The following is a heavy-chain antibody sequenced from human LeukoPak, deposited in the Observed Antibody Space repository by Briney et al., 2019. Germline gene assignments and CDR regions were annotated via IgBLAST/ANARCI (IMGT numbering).Heavy chain of an antibody. CDR2: IDDRGDKT. CDR1: GFTFSSYG. D-gene: IGHD1-1*01. J-gene: IGHJ4*02. V-gene: IGHV3-23*01. Sequence: GGTLRLSCAASGFTFSSYGMGWVRQAPGRGLEWVSSIDDRGDKTFYADSVKGRFTISRDNTKNTVYLQVNSLTAEDTAFYYCARLGRGYNWYYFDYWGQGTLFTVSS. CDR3: ARLGRGYNWYYFDY.